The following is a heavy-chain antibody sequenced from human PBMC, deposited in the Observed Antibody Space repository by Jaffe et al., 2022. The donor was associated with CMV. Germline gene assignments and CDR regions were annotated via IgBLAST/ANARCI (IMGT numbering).Heavy chain of an antibody. CDR3: ARRNYCGGDCYPDYYFDY. V-gene: IGHV4-39*01. CDR2: IYYSGST. D-gene: IGHD2-21*02. Sequence: QLQLQESGPGLVKPSETLSLTCTVSGGSISSSSYYWGWIRQPPGKGLEWIGSIYYSGSTYYNPSLKSRVTISVDTSKNQFSLKLSSVTAADTAVYYCARRNYCGGDCYPDYYFDYWGQGTLVTVSS. CDR1: GGSISSSSYY. J-gene: IGHJ4*02.